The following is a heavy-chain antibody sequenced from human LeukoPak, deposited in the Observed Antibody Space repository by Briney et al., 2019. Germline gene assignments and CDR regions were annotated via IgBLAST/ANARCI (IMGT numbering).Heavy chain of an antibody. V-gene: IGHV4-59*01. D-gene: IGHD3-22*01. CDR2: IYYSGST. Sequence: SETLSLTCTVSSGSISSYYWSWIRQPPGKGREWIGYIYYSGSTNYNPSLKSRVTISVGTSKNQFSLKLSSVTASVTAVYYCARGHITMIVAPGAFDIWGQGTMVTVSS. J-gene: IGHJ3*02. CDR1: SGSISSYY. CDR3: ARGHITMIVAPGAFDI.